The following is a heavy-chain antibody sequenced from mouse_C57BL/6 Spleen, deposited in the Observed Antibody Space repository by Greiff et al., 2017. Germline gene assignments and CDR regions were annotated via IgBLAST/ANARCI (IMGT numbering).Heavy chain of an antibody. CDR3: ASFPFDY. Sequence: VQLQQSGHELVKPGASVKISCTASGYAFSSSWMNWVKQRPGKGLEWIGRIDPGDGDTNYNGKFKGKATLTADKSSSTAYMQLSSLTSEDSAVYCCASFPFDYWGQGTTLTVSS. CDR2: IDPGDGDT. CDR1: GYAFSSSW. J-gene: IGHJ2*01. V-gene: IGHV1-82*01.